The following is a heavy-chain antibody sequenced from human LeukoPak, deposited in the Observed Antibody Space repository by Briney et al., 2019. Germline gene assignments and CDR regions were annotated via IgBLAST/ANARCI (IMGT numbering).Heavy chain of an antibody. CDR2: IWYDGSNK. V-gene: IGHV3-33*01. CDR3: ARDGIAVAGFDY. D-gene: IGHD6-19*01. J-gene: IGHJ4*02. Sequence: GGSLRLSSAASGFTFSSDGMHWVRQAPGKGLEWVAVIWYDGSNKYYADSVKGRFTISRDNSKNTLYLQMNSLRAEDTAVYYCARDGIAVAGFDYWGQGTLVTVSS. CDR1: GFTFSSDG.